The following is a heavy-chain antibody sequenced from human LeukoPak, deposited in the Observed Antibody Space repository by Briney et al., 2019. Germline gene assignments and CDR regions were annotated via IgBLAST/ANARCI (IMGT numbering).Heavy chain of an antibody. Sequence: PSETLSLTCTVSGGSISSYYWSWIRQPAGKGLEWIGRIYTSGSTNYNPSLKSRVTISVDTSKNQFSLKLSSVTAADTAVYYCARDRITIFGVVAGDMDVWGKGTTVTVSS. CDR3: ARDRITIFGVVAGDMDV. CDR2: IYTSGST. D-gene: IGHD3-3*01. CDR1: GGSISSYY. V-gene: IGHV4-4*07. J-gene: IGHJ6*03.